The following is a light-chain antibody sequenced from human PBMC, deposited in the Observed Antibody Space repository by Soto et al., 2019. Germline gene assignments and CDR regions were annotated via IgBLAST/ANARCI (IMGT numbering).Light chain of an antibody. J-gene: IGKJ1*01. CDR2: DAS. Sequence: DIEMSQSPSSRSASVGDRVTITCRSSQSLNRWLAWYQQKPGKAPKLLIYDASNLQSGVPSRFRGSRSGTEFTLTVSSLQPEEFATYYCLQDQDDSWTFGQGTEVDIK. CDR1: QSLNRW. CDR3: LQDQDDSWT. V-gene: IGKV1-5*01.